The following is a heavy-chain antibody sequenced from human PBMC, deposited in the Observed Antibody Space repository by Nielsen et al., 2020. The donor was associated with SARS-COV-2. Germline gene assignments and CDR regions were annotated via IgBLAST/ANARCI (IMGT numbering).Heavy chain of an antibody. Sequence: ASVKVSCKASGYTFTSYYMHWVRQAPGQGLEWMGWMNPNSGNTGYAQKFKGRVTMTRDTSISTAYMELSSLTSEDTAVYYCARRADYYDSSAYYYWGQGILVTVSS. J-gene: IGHJ4*02. CDR1: GYTFTSYY. D-gene: IGHD3-22*01. CDR2: MNPNSGNT. V-gene: IGHV1-8*02. CDR3: ARRADYYDSSAYYY.